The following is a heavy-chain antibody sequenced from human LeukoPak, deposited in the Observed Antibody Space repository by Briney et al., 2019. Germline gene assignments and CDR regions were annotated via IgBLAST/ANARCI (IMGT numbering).Heavy chain of an antibody. CDR1: GGSISSYY. V-gene: IGHV4-59*08. CDR2: IYYSGST. J-gene: IGHJ4*02. CDR3: ARLRGWDYFDY. Sequence: SETLSLTCTVSGGSISSYYWSWIRQPPGKGLEWIGYIYYSGSTNYNPSLKSRVTISVDTSKNQFSLKLSSVTAADTAVYYCARLRGWDYFDYWGQGTLVTVSS. D-gene: IGHD1-26*01.